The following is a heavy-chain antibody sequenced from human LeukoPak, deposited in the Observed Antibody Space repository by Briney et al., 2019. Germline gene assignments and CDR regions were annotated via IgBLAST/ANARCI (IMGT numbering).Heavy chain of an antibody. CDR3: AKTLRESSGREYFDL. Sequence: GGSLRLSCAASGFTFSSYSMNWVRQAPGKGLERVSSISSSSSSIYYADSVKGRFTISRDNAKNSLYLQMNSLRAEDTAEYYCAKTLRESSGREYFDLWGRGTLVTVSS. CDR1: GFTFSSYS. V-gene: IGHV3-21*04. CDR2: ISSSSSSI. J-gene: IGHJ2*01. D-gene: IGHD6-19*01.